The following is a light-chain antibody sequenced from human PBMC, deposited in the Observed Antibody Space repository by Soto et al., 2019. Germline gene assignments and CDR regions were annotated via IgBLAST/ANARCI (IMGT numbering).Light chain of an antibody. Sequence: EIVLTQSPGTLSLSPGERATLSCRASQTVTSNYLAWYQQKPGQAPRLLMYGASSRVTGIPDRFSGSGSGTDFTLTISRLEPEDFAVYYCQQYGSSPWTFGQATNVEIK. J-gene: IGKJ1*01. V-gene: IGKV3-20*01. CDR1: QTVTSNY. CDR3: QQYGSSPWT. CDR2: GAS.